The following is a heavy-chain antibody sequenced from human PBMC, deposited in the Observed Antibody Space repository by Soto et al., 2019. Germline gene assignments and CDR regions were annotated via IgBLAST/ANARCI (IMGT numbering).Heavy chain of an antibody. J-gene: IGHJ6*02. V-gene: IGHV1-69*13. D-gene: IGHD3-3*01. CDR2: IIPIFGTA. CDR3: ASSYDFWSGYQPRYYYYGMDV. CDR1: GGTFSSYA. Sequence: SVKVSCKASGGTFSSYAISWVRQAPGQGLEWMGGIIPIFGTANYAQKFQGRVTITADESTSTAYMELSSLRSEDTAVYYCASSYDFWSGYQPRYYYYGMDVWGQGTTVTVSS.